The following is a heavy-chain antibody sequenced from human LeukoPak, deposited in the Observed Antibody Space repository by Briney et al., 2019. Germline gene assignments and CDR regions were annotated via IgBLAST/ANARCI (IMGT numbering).Heavy chain of an antibody. J-gene: IGHJ2*01. CDR1: GFTVSSNY. D-gene: IGHD3-22*01. V-gene: IGHV3-53*01. Sequence: PGGSLRLSCAASGFTVSSNYMTWVRQAPGKGLEWVSIIYSGGSTYYADSVKGRFTISRDNSKNTPHLQMNSLRAEDTAVYYCARSGYYDSSGPHWYFDLWGRGTLVTVSS. CDR3: ARSGYYDSSGPHWYFDL. CDR2: IYSGGST.